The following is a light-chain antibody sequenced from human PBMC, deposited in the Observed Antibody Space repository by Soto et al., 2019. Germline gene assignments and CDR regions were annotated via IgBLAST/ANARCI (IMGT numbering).Light chain of an antibody. J-gene: IGLJ1*01. CDR2: EVS. CDR1: SSDVGVYNY. V-gene: IGLV2-14*01. Sequence: QSALTQPASVSGSPGQSITISCTGTSSDVGVYNYVSWYQQHPGKAPKLMIYEVSNRPSGVSNRFSGSKSGNTASLTISGLQAEDEADYYCSSHTSGYVFGTGTTLTVL. CDR3: SSHTSGYV.